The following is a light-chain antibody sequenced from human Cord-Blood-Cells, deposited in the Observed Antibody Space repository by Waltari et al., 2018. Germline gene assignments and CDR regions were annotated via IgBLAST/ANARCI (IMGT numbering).Light chain of an antibody. CDR1: SSDVGGYNY. J-gene: IGLJ3*02. CDR3: CSYAGSYTWV. V-gene: IGLV2-11*01. CDR2: DVS. Sequence: QSALTQPRSVSGSPGQSVTISCTGTSSDVGGYNYVSWYQPHPGKAPKLMIYDVSKRPSGFPDRFSGSKSGNTSSLTISGLQAEDEADYYCCSYAGSYTWVFGGGTKLTVL.